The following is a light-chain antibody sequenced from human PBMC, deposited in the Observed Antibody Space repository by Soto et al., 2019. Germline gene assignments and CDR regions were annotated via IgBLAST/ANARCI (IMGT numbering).Light chain of an antibody. J-gene: IGLJ2*01. V-gene: IGLV2-23*02. Sequence: QSALTQPASVSGSPGQSITISCTGTSSDVGSYNLVSWYQQHPGKAPKLMIYEVSKRPSGVSNRFSCSKSGNTASLTISGLQAEDEADYYCCSYAGSSTFVVLFGGGTQLTVL. CDR3: CSYAGSSTFVVL. CDR1: SSDVGSYNL. CDR2: EVS.